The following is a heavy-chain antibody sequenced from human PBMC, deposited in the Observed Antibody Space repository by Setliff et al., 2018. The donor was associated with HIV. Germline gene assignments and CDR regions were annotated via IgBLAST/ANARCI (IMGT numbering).Heavy chain of an antibody. CDR2: IRYDGNKK. V-gene: IGHV3-30*02. J-gene: IGHJ5*02. CDR3: AKDPSVTIFGVITHNWFDP. Sequence: PGGSLRLSCAASGFGFGSHGMHWVRQAPGKGLEWVAFIRYDGNKKYYVDSVKGRFTISRDNSKDTLFLQMDSLRAEDTAVYYCAKDPSVTIFGVITHNWFDPWGQGTLVTVSS. CDR1: GFGFGSHG. D-gene: IGHD3-3*01.